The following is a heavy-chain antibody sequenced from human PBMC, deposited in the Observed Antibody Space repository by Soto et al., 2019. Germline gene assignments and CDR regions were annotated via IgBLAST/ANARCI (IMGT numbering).Heavy chain of an antibody. V-gene: IGHV4-59*08. CDR2: IYYSGST. J-gene: IGHJ6*02. CDR1: GASLSSYY. CDR3: ARHAREWIPDYYYGMDV. D-gene: IGHD5-18*01. Sequence: SETLSLTCVVSGASLSSYYWSWIRQPPGKGLEWIGYIYYSGSTNYNPSLKSRVTISVDTSKNQFSLKLSSVTAADTAVYYCARHAREWIPDYYYGMDVWGQGTTDTFSS.